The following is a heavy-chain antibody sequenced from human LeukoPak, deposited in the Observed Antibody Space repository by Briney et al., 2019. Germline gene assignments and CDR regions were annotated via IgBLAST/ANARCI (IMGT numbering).Heavy chain of an antibody. J-gene: IGHJ3*02. V-gene: IGHV1-69*04. CDR1: GGTFSSYA. D-gene: IGHD6-13*01. CDR2: IIPILGIA. Sequence: ASVNVSCKASGGTFSSYAISWVRQAPGQGLEWMGRIIPILGIANYAQKFQGRVTITADKSTSTAYMELRSLRSDDTAVYYCARSGRAAPEHPTAFDIWGQGTMVTVSS. CDR3: ARSGRAAPEHPTAFDI.